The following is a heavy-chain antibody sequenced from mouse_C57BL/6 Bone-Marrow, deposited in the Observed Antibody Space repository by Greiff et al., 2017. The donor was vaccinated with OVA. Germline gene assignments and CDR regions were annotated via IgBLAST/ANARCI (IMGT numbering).Heavy chain of an antibody. Sequence: QVQLQQSGAELVRPGTSVKMSCKASGYTFTNYWIGWAKQRPGHGLEWIGDIYPGGGYTNYNEKFKGKATLTADKSSSTAYMQFSSLTSEDSALFYCARRSGAYYAIGYSGLRTSVTVSS. V-gene: IGHV1-63*01. CDR2: IYPGGGYT. CDR3: ARRSGAYYAIGY. CDR1: GYTFTNYW. J-gene: IGHJ4*01. D-gene: IGHD1-1*01.